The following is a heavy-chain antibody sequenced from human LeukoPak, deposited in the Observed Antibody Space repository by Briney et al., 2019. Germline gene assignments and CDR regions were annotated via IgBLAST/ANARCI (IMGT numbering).Heavy chain of an antibody. V-gene: IGHV3-74*01. Sequence: QPGGSLRLSCAASGFPLSNYWMHWVRQVPGRGLVWVGRINSDGSRTSYADSVKGRVTISRDNAKNTLYLQMNSLRAEDTAIYYCVRGYYGSSGYYGPYFDYWGQGTLVTVSS. J-gene: IGHJ4*02. CDR2: INSDGSRT. CDR3: VRGYYGSSGYYGPYFDY. CDR1: GFPLSNYW. D-gene: IGHD3-22*01.